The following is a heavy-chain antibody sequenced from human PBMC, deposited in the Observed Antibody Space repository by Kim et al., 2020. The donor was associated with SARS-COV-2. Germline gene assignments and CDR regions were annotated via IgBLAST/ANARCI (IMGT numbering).Heavy chain of an antibody. CDR2: ISGSGGST. CDR1: GFTFSSYA. J-gene: IGHJ4*02. CDR3: AKGKIFWSGYYTGLDY. V-gene: IGHV3-23*01. Sequence: GGSLRLSCAASGFTFSSYAMSWVRQAPGKGLEWVSAISGSGGSTYYADSVKGRFTISRDNSKNTLYLQMNSLRAEDTAVYYCAKGKIFWSGYYTGLDYWGQGTLVTVSS. D-gene: IGHD3-3*01.